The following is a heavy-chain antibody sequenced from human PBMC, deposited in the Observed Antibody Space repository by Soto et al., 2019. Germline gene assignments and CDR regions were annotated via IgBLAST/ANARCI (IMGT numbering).Heavy chain of an antibody. CDR1: GGSFSGYY. CDR2: INHSGST. J-gene: IGHJ6*02. CDR3: ARTVTGTMLRGPNMGRHYYYGRDV. Sequence: PDTLSLTCAIYGGSFSGYYWNWIRQPPGKGLEWIGEINHSGSTNYNPSLKSRVTISVDTSKNQSSLNLSSVTAADTALYYCARTVTGTMLRGPNMGRHYYYGRDVWGQGTTVTVSS. V-gene: IGHV4-34*01. D-gene: IGHD3-10*01.